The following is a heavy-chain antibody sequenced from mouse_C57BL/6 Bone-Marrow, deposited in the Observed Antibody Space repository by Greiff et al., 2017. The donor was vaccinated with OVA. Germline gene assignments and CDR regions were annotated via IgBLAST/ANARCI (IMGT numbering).Heavy chain of an antibody. J-gene: IGHJ2*01. CDR1: GYSFTDYN. V-gene: IGHV1-39*01. Sequence: VQLQQPGPELVKPGASVKISCKASGYSFTDYNMNWVKQSNGKSLEWIGVINPNYGTTSYNQKFKGKATLTVAKSSNTAYMQLNSLTSEDSAVYCCAGWCGYSFDYWGQGTTLTVSS. CDR3: AGWCGYSFDY. D-gene: IGHD1-1*02. CDR2: INPNYGTT.